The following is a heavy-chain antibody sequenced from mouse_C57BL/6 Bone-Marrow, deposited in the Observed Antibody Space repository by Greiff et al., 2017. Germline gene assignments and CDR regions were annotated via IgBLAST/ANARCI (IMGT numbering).Heavy chain of an antibody. CDR3: ARTRYRNYGAY. Sequence: QVQLQQPGAELVMPGASVKLSCKASGYTFTSYWMHWVKQRPGQGLEWIGEIDPSDSYTNYNQKFKGKSTLTVDKSSSTAYMQLSSLTSEDSAVYYCARTRYRNYGAYRGQGTLVTVSA. V-gene: IGHV1-69*01. D-gene: IGHD2-5*01. CDR2: IDPSDSYT. CDR1: GYTFTSYW. J-gene: IGHJ3*01.